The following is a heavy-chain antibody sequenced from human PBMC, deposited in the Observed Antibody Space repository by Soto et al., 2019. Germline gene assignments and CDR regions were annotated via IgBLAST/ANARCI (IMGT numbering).Heavy chain of an antibody. Sequence: QVHLVESGGGMVQPGKSLRVSCTVSGFTFSHHTLHWVRQAPGRGLEWVAFIWYDGSNKYYADPVKGRFTIFRDNSKSTLYLQMSSLKDEDTAVYYCARERDPLTTVTEIDYWGQGTLVTVSS. CDR1: GFTFSHHT. V-gene: IGHV3-33*01. D-gene: IGHD4-17*01. CDR2: IWYDGSNK. J-gene: IGHJ4*02. CDR3: ARERDPLTTVTEIDY.